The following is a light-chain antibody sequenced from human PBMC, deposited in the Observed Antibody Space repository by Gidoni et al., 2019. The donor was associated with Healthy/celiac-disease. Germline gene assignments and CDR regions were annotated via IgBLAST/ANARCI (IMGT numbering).Light chain of an antibody. J-gene: IGLJ2*01. V-gene: IGLV3-21*03. CDR1: NIGSHS. CDR3: HVWASGSDLEV. CDR2: DDS. Sequence: SYVRTQPPSVSVAPGKTARLTCGGNNIGSHSVHWYQQKPGLAPVLVVYDDSDRPAGIPERFSGPNSWTTATLTISRVEAGDEAGYYCHVWASGSDLEVFGGGTKLTVL.